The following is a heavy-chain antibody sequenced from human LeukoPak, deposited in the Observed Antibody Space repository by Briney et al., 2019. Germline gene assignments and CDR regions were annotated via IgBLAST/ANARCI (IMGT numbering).Heavy chain of an antibody. CDR1: GSTFSTYW. D-gene: IGHD2-2*01. Sequence: GGSMRLSCAASGSTFSTYWMTWVRQAPGKGLEWVANINQDGSEKYYVDSVKGRFTISRDNAKNSLYLQMNSLRAEDTAVYYCARGCSSTKCYGASDIWGQGTMATVSS. J-gene: IGHJ3*02. V-gene: IGHV3-7*01. CDR3: ARGCSSTKCYGASDI. CDR2: INQDGSEK.